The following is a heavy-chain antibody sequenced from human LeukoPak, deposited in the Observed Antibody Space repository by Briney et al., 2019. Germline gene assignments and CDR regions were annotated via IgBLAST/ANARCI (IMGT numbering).Heavy chain of an antibody. J-gene: IGHJ4*02. V-gene: IGHV4-4*02. Sequence: NPSETLSLTCAVSGVSISSTEWWIWVRQSPGQGLEWIGYIYYNGSTNYNPSLKSRVTISVDTSKTQFSLKLRSVTAADMAVYYCARWYYYYSGTYHADYWGQGTLVTGSS. CDR1: GVSISSTEW. CDR2: IYYNGST. D-gene: IGHD3-10*01. CDR3: ARWYYYYSGTYHADY.